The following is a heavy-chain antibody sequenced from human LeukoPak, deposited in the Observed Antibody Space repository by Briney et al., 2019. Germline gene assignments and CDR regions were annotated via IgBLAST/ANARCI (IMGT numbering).Heavy chain of an antibody. CDR2: INPNSGAT. CDR1: GYTFTAYF. J-gene: IGHJ4*02. Sequence: ASVKVSCKASGYTFTAYFIHWVRQAPGQGLEWMGWINPNSGATHYEWNFQGRVTMTRDTSINTAYMELSSLRSDDTAVYYCTRPPTITTWRIFDFWGQGTLVTVSS. D-gene: IGHD4-11*01. CDR3: TRPPTITTWRIFDF. V-gene: IGHV1-2*02.